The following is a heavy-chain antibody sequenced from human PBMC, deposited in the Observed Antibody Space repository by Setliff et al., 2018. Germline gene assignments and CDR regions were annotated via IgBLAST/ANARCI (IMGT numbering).Heavy chain of an antibody. V-gene: IGHV3-48*03. Sequence: GGSLRLSCAASGFTFSSYTMNWVRQGPGKGLEWVAYTSSSGSIYYANSVKGRFTISRDNAKNSLYLQMNSLRAEDTAVYYCARDGGMGMIKGYYYGLDVWGQGTSVTVSS. J-gene: IGHJ6*02. D-gene: IGHD3-16*01. CDR1: GFTFSSYT. CDR2: TSSSGSI. CDR3: ARDGGMGMIKGYYYGLDV.